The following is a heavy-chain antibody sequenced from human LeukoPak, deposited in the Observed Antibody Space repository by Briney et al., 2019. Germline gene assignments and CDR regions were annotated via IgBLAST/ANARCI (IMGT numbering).Heavy chain of an antibody. CDR2: IRFDGSKQ. CDR1: GFSSSTFA. J-gene: IGHJ4*02. Sequence: PGGSLRLSCAASGFSSSTFAMNWVRQAPGKGLEWLSFIRFDGSKQYYADSVKGRFTISRDSSKNTLYLQMNSLRADDTAVYYCTKDGGSGWLLGYYFECWGPGTLVSVST. D-gene: IGHD6-19*01. CDR3: TKDGGSGWLLGYYFEC. V-gene: IGHV3-30*02.